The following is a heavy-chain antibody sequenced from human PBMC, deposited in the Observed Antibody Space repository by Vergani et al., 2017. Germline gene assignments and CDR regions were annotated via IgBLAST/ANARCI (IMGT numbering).Heavy chain of an antibody. CDR1: GFTFSNAC. D-gene: IGHD4-11*01. CDR2: IKSKTDGGTT. CDR3: TTGTRTTSFDY. Sequence: DVQLVESGGGLVKPGGSLRLSCAASGFTFSNACMSWVRQAPGKGLEWVGRIKSKTDGGTTDYAAPVKGRFTISRADSKNTLYLQMNSRKTEDTAVYYCTTGTRTTSFDYWGQGTLVTVSS. J-gene: IGHJ4*02. V-gene: IGHV3-15*01.